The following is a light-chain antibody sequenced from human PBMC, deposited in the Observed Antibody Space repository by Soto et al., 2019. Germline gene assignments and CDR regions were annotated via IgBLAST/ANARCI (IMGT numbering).Light chain of an antibody. J-gene: IGLJ1*01. CDR3: CSYTRRGTLI. Sequence: QSVLTQPASVSGSPGQSITISCVGTSGDIVDYNYVSWYQQHPGKVPKVIIYDVSNRPSGVSYRFSGTKSGNTASLTVSGLQAEDEADYYCCSYTRRGTLIFGTG. CDR2: DVS. CDR1: SGDIVDYNY. V-gene: IGLV2-14*01.